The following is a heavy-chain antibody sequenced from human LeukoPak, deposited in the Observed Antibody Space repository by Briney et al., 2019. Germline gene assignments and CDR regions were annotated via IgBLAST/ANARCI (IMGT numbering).Heavy chain of an antibody. CDR3: ARLRYFGRYYFDY. D-gene: IGHD3-9*01. Sequence: KTSETLSLTCAVYGGSFSGYYWSWIRQPPGKGLEWIGEINHSGSTNYNPSLKSRVTISVDTSKNQFSLKLSSVTAADTAVYYCARLRYFGRYYFDYWGQGTLVTVSS. CDR1: GGSFSGYY. CDR2: INHSGST. J-gene: IGHJ4*02. V-gene: IGHV4-34*01.